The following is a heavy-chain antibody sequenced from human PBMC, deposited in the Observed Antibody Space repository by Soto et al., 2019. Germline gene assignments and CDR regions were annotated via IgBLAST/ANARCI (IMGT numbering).Heavy chain of an antibody. CDR3: ARDPGEVVVPAATHFDY. Sequence: GGSLRLSCAASGFTFSSYAMSWVRQAPGKGLEWVSAISGSGGSTYYADSVKGRFTISRDNSKNTLYLQMNSLRAEDTAVYYCARDPGEVVVPAATHFDYWGQGTLVTVSS. CDR1: GFTFSSYA. V-gene: IGHV3-23*01. CDR2: ISGSGGST. D-gene: IGHD2-2*01. J-gene: IGHJ4*02.